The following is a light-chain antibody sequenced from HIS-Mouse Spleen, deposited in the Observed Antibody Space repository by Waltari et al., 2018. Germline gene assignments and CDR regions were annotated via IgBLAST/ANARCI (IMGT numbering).Light chain of an antibody. CDR1: QGISSY. V-gene: IGKV1-8*01. Sequence: AIRMTQSPSSFSASTGDRVTIPCRASQGISSYLACYQQKPGKANKRMIYAACSLQSVVPSGFSGSGSGTYFTLTISFLQSEDFATYYCQQYYSYPWTFGQGTKVEIK. J-gene: IGKJ1*01. CDR2: AAC. CDR3: QQYYSYPWT.